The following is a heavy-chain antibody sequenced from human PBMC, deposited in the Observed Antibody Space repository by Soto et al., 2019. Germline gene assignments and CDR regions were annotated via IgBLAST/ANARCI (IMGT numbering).Heavy chain of an antibody. D-gene: IGHD2-2*01. Sequence: GGSLRLSCSASGFTFSSYAMHWVRQAPGKGLEYVSAISSNGGSTYYADSVKGRFTISRDNSKNTLYLQMSSLRAEDTAVYYCVKNIGYCSSTSCPPRYYYYGMDVWGQGTTVTVSS. CDR1: GFTFSSYA. CDR3: VKNIGYCSSTSCPPRYYYYGMDV. J-gene: IGHJ6*02. V-gene: IGHV3-64D*08. CDR2: ISSNGGST.